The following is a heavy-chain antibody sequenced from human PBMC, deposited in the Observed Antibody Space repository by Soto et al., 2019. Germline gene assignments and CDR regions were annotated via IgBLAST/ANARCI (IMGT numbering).Heavy chain of an antibody. D-gene: IGHD4-17*01. Sequence: GSLRLACAASGFTFSSYAMSWVRQAPGKGLEWVSAISGSGGSTYYADSVKGRFTISRDNSKNTLYLQMNSLRAEDTAVYYCAKALYYGDYWWFDPWGQGTLVTVSS. CDR1: GFTFSSYA. CDR3: AKALYYGDYWWFDP. CDR2: ISGSGGST. J-gene: IGHJ5*02. V-gene: IGHV3-23*01.